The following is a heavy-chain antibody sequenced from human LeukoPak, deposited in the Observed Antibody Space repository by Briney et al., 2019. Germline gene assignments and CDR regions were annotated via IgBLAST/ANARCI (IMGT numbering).Heavy chain of an antibody. D-gene: IGHD6-13*01. Sequence: ESGPTLVNRTQTLTLTCTFSGFSLSTSGMCVSWIRQPPGKALEWLARIDWDDDKYYSTSLKTRLTTSKDTSKNQVVLTMTNMDPVDTATYYCARIAAAGTGFDYWGQGTLVTVSS. CDR3: ARIAAAGTGFDY. J-gene: IGHJ4*02. CDR1: GFSLSTSGMC. V-gene: IGHV2-70*11. CDR2: IDWDDDK.